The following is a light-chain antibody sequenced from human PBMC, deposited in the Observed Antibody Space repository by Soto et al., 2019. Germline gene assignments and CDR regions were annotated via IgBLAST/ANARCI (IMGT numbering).Light chain of an antibody. V-gene: IGLV1-44*01. CDR3: VAWDDSLNGVI. J-gene: IGLJ2*01. CDR2: INN. CDR1: SSNIGSNS. Sequence: QSVLTQPPSASGTPGQRVTISCSGSSSNIGSNSVNWYQQLPGTAPKLLIYINNQRPSGVPDRFSGSKSGTSASLAISGLQSEDEADYYCVAWDDSLNGVIFGGGTTLTVL.